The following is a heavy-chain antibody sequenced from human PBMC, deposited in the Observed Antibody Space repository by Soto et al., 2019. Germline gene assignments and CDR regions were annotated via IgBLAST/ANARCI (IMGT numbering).Heavy chain of an antibody. CDR2: LVVGSGNT. Sequence: ASVKVSCKTSGFMFTSSAVQWVRQALGQRLEWIGWLVVGSGNTHYAQHFQERVTLTRDMSTGTAYMELSSLRSEDTAVYYCAAVPVLRLLQWLQAYFEYLGQGTLVIVS. V-gene: IGHV1-58*01. J-gene: IGHJ4*02. D-gene: IGHD3-3*01. CDR3: AAVPVLRLLQWLQAYFEY. CDR1: GFMFTSSA.